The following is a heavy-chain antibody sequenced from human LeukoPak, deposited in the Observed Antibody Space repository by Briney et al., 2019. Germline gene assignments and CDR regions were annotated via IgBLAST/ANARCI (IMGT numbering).Heavy chain of an antibody. J-gene: IGHJ4*02. CDR3: ASPSSQIDY. CDR2: INHSGST. Sequence: SETLSLTCAVYGGSFSGYYWSWIRQPPGKGLEWIGEINHSGSTNYNPSLKSRVTISVDTSKNQFSLKLSSVTDADTAVYYCASPSSQIDYWGQGTLVTVSS. D-gene: IGHD6-13*01. CDR1: GGSFSGYY. V-gene: IGHV4-34*01.